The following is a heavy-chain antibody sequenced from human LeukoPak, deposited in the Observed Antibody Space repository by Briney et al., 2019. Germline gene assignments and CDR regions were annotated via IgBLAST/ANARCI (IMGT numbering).Heavy chain of an antibody. Sequence: GGSLRLSCAASGFTFSSYVMHWVRQAPGKGLEGVAVILYDGGNKYYADSVKGRFTISRDNSKNTLYLQMNSLRSDDTAVYYCAKDYYDFWSGGYYYYYGMDVWGQGTTVTVSS. CDR1: GFTFSSYV. CDR3: AKDYYDFWSGGYYYYYGMDV. V-gene: IGHV3-30*18. J-gene: IGHJ6*02. D-gene: IGHD3-3*01. CDR2: ILYDGGNK.